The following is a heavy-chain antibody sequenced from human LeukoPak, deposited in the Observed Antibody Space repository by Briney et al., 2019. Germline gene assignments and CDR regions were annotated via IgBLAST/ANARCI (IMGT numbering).Heavy chain of an antibody. CDR1: GGSISSRKW. V-gene: IGHV4-4*02. CDR2: IYHSGYT. Sequence: SETLSLTCTVSGGSISSRKWWGWVCQPPGKGLEWIGEIYHSGYTNYNPSFKSRVTISEDQSRNQFSLKLTSVTAADTAIYYFAGTAYNSCGYTFDCWGQGTMVSVSS. D-gene: IGHD2/OR15-2a*01. CDR3: AGTAYNSCGYTFDC. J-gene: IGHJ3*01.